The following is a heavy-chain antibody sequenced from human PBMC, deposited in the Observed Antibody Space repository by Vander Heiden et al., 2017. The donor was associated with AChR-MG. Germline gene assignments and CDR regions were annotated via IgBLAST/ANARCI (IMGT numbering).Heavy chain of an antibody. D-gene: IGHD4-17*01. CDR3: AKGGYGDYPYYFDY. CDR1: GFTFSSYD. V-gene: IGHV3-23*01. CDR2: ISGSGGST. Sequence: EVQLFESGGGLVQSGGALRLACAASGFTFSSYDMRWVRQAPGKGLEWVAAISGSGGSTYYADSVKGRFTISRDNSKNTLYLQMNSLRAEDTAVYYCAKGGYGDYPYYFDYWGQGTLVTVSS. J-gene: IGHJ4*02.